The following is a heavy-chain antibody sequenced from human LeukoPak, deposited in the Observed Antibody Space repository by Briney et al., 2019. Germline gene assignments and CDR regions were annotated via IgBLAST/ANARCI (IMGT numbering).Heavy chain of an antibody. CDR1: GGSIISSSYY. CDR2: IYYSGST. D-gene: IGHD3-22*01. V-gene: IGHV4-39*01. Sequence: SETLSLTCTVSGGSIISSSYYWGWIRQPPGKGLEWIGSIYYSGSTYYNPSLKSRVTISVDTSKNQFSLKLSSVTAADTAVYYCARLRAYSSGYSIHYYYYYYMDVWGKGTTVTISS. CDR3: ARLRAYSSGYSIHYYYYYYMDV. J-gene: IGHJ6*03.